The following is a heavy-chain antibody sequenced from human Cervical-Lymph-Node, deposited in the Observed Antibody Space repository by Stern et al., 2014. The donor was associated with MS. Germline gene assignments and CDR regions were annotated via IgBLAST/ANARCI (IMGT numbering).Heavy chain of an antibody. V-gene: IGHV1-46*02. Sequence: QVQLVQSGSEVKKPGASVKVSCKASEYTHNNYLIHCVRQAPGQRPDWMGVINPSGATNDAQKVQDRVTMTTDASTSTFYMELSRLRSEDTAVYYCAVRYCSGGRCYSVPDVWGQGTTVIVSS. D-gene: IGHD2-15*01. J-gene: IGHJ6*02. CDR1: EYTHNNYL. CDR3: AVRYCSGGRCYSVPDV. CDR2: INPSGAT.